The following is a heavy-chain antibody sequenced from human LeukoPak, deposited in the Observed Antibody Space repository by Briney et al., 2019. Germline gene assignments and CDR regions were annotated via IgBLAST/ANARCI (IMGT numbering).Heavy chain of an antibody. V-gene: IGHV3-33*06. CDR3: AEDLSRITMVRGVQGWFDP. Sequence: GGSLRLSCAASGFTFSSYAMSWVRQAPGKGLEWVAVIWYDGSNKYYADSVKGRFTISRDNSKNTLYLQMNSLRVEDTAIYYCAEDLSRITMVRGVQGWFDPWGQGTLVTVSS. D-gene: IGHD3-10*01. J-gene: IGHJ5*02. CDR2: IWYDGSNK. CDR1: GFTFSSYA.